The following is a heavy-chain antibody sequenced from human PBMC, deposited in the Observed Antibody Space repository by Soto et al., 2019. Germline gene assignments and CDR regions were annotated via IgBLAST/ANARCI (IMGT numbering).Heavy chain of an antibody. J-gene: IGHJ6*02. CDR3: ARAVVATISPPNYYGMDV. CDR1: GGTFSSYA. V-gene: IGHV1-69*13. CDR2: IIPIFGTA. Sequence: GASVKVSCKASGGTFSSYAISWVRQAPGQGLEWMGGIIPIFGTANYAQKFQGRVTITADESTSTAYMELSSLRSEDTAVYYCARAVVATISPPNYYGMDVWGQGTMVTVSS. D-gene: IGHD5-12*01.